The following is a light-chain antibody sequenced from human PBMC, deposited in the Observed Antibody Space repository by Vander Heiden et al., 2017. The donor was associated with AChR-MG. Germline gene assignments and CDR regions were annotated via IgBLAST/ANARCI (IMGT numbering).Light chain of an antibody. CDR1: KLGDKY. CDR3: QAWDSSTAHVV. V-gene: IGLV3-1*01. Sequence: SYELPHPPSVSVPPGQTASITCSGDKLGDKYACWYQQKPGQSPVLVIYQDSKRPSGIPERFSGSNSGNTATLTISGTQAMDEADYYCQAWDSSTAHVVFGGGTKLTVL. CDR2: QDS. J-gene: IGLJ2*01.